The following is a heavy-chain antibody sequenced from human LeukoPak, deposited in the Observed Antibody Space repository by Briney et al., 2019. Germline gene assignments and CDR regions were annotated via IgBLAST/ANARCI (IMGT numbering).Heavy chain of an antibody. CDR1: GYTFTSYG. D-gene: IGHD3-3*01. J-gene: IGHJ4*02. Sequence: ASVKVSCKASGYTFTSYGISWVRQAPGQGLEWMGWISAYNGNTNYAQKLQGRVNMTTDTSTSTAYMELRSLRSDDTAVYYCAASYDFWGGYLNYDYWGQGTLVTVSS. CDR2: ISAYNGNT. V-gene: IGHV1-18*01. CDR3: AASYDFWGGYLNYDY.